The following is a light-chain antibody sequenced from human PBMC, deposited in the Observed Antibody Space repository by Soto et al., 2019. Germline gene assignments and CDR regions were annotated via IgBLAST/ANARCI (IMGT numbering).Light chain of an antibody. CDR2: SND. Sequence: QSVLTQPPSASGTPGQRVSISCSGRASDIGTNTVNWYQQFPGTAPKLLLHSNDQRPSGVPDRFSGSKSGTSASLAISGLQSEDGADYYCVAWDGSLNGYVFGTGTKVTVL. CDR1: ASDIGTNT. J-gene: IGLJ1*01. V-gene: IGLV1-44*01. CDR3: VAWDGSLNGYV.